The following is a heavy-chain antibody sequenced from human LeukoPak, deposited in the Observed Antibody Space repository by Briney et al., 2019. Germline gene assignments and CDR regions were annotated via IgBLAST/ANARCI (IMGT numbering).Heavy chain of an antibody. CDR3: ARAQDIVVVPAAIQGAFDI. CDR1: GFTFSSYA. CDR2: ISYDGSNK. D-gene: IGHD2-2*01. V-gene: IGHV3-30-3*01. Sequence: HPGGSLRLSCAASGFTFSSYAMHWVRQAPGKGLEWVAVISYDGSNKYYADSVKGRFTISRDNSKNTLYLQMNSLRAEDTAVYYCARAQDIVVVPAAIQGAFDIWGQGTMVTVSS. J-gene: IGHJ3*02.